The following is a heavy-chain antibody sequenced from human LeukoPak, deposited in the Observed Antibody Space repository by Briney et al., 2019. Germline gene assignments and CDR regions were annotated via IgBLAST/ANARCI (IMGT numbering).Heavy chain of an antibody. D-gene: IGHD6-19*01. CDR3: VRVGPTGMAVAGPVSARDYFDY. CDR2: IWYAGKNE. CDR1: GFTFSSYA. Sequence: TGESLKISCAASGFTFSSYAMHWVRQAPGKGLEWVAIIWYAGKNENYADSVKGRFTISRDNSKSTLYLQMDSLRAEDTAIYYCVRVGPTGMAVAGPVSARDYFDYWGQGALVTVSS. V-gene: IGHV3-33*01. J-gene: IGHJ4*02.